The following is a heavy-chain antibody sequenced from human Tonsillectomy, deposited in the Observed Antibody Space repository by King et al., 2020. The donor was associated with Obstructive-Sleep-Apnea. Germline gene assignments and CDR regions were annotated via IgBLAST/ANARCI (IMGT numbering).Heavy chain of an antibody. D-gene: IGHD6-6*01. J-gene: IGHJ6*02. CDR1: GFTFSSYA. Sequence: VQLVESGGGLVQPGGSLRLSCAASGFTFSSYAMSCVRQSPGKGLEWVPAIIGSCGGTYYADSVKGRFTISRDNSKNTLYLQMNSLRAEDTAVYYCAKDLLEYSSSWVVDYYYGMDVWGQGTTVTVSS. V-gene: IGHV3-23*04. CDR2: IIGSCGGT. CDR3: AKDLLEYSSSWVVDYYYGMDV.